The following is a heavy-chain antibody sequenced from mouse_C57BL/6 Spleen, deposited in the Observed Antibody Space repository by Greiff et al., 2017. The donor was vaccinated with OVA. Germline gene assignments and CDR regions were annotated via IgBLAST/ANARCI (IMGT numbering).Heavy chain of an antibody. V-gene: IGHV4-1*01. J-gene: IGHJ1*03. CDR2: INPDSSTI. CDR3: ASPNYYGSTWYFDV. CDR1: GIDFSRYW. D-gene: IGHD1-1*01. Sequence: EVQLQESGGGLVQPGGSLKLSCAASGIDFSRYWMSWVRRAPGKGLEWIGEINPDSSTINYAPSLKDKFIISRDNAKNTLYLQMSKVRSEDTALYYCASPNYYGSTWYFDVWGTGTTVTVSS.